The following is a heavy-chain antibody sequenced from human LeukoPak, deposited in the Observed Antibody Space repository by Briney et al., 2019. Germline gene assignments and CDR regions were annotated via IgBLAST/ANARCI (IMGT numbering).Heavy chain of an antibody. J-gene: IGHJ4*02. Sequence: GESLKISCKGSGYSFTSYWIGWVRQMPGKGLEWMGIIYPGDSDTRYSPSFQGQVTISADKSIGTAYLQWSSLKASDTAMYYCARGGTYYYDSSGYYGLDYWGQGTLVTVSS. CDR1: GYSFTSYW. V-gene: IGHV5-51*01. CDR2: IYPGDSDT. CDR3: ARGGTYYYDSSGYYGLDY. D-gene: IGHD3-22*01.